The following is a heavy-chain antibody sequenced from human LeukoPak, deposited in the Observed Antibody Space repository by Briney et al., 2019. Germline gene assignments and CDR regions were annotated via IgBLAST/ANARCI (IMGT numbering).Heavy chain of an antibody. CDR3: ARGTVYGVATKWFDP. CDR2: IYYSGTT. D-gene: IGHD3-3*01. V-gene: IGHV4-59*01. Sequence: SETLPLTCTVYGGSMSDSFWSWIRQPPGKGLEWIGYIYYSGTTNYNPSLKSRVTISLDTPNNQFSLKLSSVTAADAAVYYCARGTVYGVATKWFDPWGQGTLVTVSS. CDR1: GGSMSDSF. J-gene: IGHJ5*02.